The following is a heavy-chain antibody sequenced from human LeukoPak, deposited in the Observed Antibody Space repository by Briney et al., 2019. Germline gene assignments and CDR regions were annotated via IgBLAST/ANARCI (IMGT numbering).Heavy chain of an antibody. Sequence: ASVKVSCKASGYTLTSYGISWVRQAPGQGLEWMGWISAYNGNTNYAQKLQGRVTMTTDTSTSTAYMELRSLRSDDTAVYYCARDHWQVRGKATRFDYWGQGTLVTVSS. J-gene: IGHJ4*02. V-gene: IGHV1-18*01. CDR2: ISAYNGNT. CDR3: ARDHWQVRGKATRFDY. D-gene: IGHD3-10*01. CDR1: GYTLTSYG.